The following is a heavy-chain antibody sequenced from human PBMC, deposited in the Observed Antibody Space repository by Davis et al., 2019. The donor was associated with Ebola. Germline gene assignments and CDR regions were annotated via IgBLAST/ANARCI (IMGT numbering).Heavy chain of an antibody. D-gene: IGHD3-3*01. CDR3: ARDFRGYDFWSGYYTIAPKGMDV. Sequence: AASVKVSCKASGYTFTSYGISWVRQAPGQGLEWMGWISAYNGNTNYAQKLQGRVTMTTDTSTSTAYMELRSLRSDDTAVYYCARDFRGYDFWSGYYTIAPKGMDVWGQGTTVTVSS. J-gene: IGHJ6*02. V-gene: IGHV1-18*04. CDR2: ISAYNGNT. CDR1: GYTFTSYG.